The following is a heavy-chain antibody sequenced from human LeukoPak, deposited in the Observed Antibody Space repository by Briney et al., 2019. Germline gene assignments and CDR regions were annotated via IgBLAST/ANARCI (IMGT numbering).Heavy chain of an antibody. D-gene: IGHD1-26*01. CDR3: ASLTQALLDGAFDI. CDR1: GFTFSSYG. Sequence: GGSLRLSCAASGFTFSSYGMHWVRQAPGKGLEWVAVISYDGSNKYYADSVKGRFTISRDNSKNTLYLQMNSLRAEDTAVYYCASLTQALLDGAFDIWGQGTMVAVSS. CDR2: ISYDGSNK. J-gene: IGHJ3*02. V-gene: IGHV3-30*03.